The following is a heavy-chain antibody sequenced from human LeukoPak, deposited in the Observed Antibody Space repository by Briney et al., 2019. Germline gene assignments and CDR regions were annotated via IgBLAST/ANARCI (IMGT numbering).Heavy chain of an antibody. CDR1: GGSISSYY. CDR2: IYDSGST. V-gene: IGHV4-59*08. J-gene: IGHJ5*02. Sequence: SETLSLTCTVSGGSISSYYWSWIRQPPGKGLEWIGYIYDSGSTNYNPSLKSRVTISVDTSKNQFSLKLSSVTAADTAVYYCARHGTQEYSRMWFDPWGQGTLVAVSS. D-gene: IGHD6-6*01. CDR3: ARHGTQEYSRMWFDP.